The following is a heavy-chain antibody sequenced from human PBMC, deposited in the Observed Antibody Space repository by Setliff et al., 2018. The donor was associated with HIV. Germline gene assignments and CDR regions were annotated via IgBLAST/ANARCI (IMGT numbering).Heavy chain of an antibody. CDR3: ARCYYNFWSGYPLDYMDV. V-gene: IGHV4-4*08. D-gene: IGHD3-3*01. J-gene: IGHJ6*03. Sequence: ASETLSLTCTVSGGSISSHYWSWIRQPPGKGLEWSGHIYTSGSTNYNPSLKSRVTMSVGTSKNQFSLKLSSVTAADTAVYYCARCYYNFWSGYPLDYMDVWGKGTTVTVSS. CDR2: IYTSGST. CDR1: GGSISSHY.